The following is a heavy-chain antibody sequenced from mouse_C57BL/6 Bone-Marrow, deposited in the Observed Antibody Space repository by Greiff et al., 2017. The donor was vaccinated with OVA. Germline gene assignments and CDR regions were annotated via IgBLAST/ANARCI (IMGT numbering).Heavy chain of an antibody. Sequence: VQLQQSGAELVRPGASVKLSCPASGFNIKDDYMHWVKQRPEQGLEWIGWIDPENGDTEYASKFQGKATITADTSSNTAYLQLSSLTSEDTAVYYCTLATSYYFDYWGQGTTLTVSS. V-gene: IGHV14-4*01. D-gene: IGHD1-1*01. J-gene: IGHJ2*01. CDR3: TLATSYYFDY. CDR1: GFNIKDDY. CDR2: IDPENGDT.